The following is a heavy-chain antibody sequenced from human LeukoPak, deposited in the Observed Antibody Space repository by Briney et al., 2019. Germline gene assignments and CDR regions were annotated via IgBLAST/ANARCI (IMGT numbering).Heavy chain of an antibody. J-gene: IGHJ6*03. Sequence: SETLSLTCAVYGGSFSGYYWSWIRQPPGKGLEWIGEINHSGSTNYNPSLKSRVTISVDTSKNQFSLKLSSVTAADTAVYYCARGYTMIVVGYYYYYMDVWGKGTAVTVSS. CDR2: INHSGST. CDR1: GGSFSGYY. V-gene: IGHV4-34*01. D-gene: IGHD3-22*01. CDR3: ARGYTMIVVGYYYYYMDV.